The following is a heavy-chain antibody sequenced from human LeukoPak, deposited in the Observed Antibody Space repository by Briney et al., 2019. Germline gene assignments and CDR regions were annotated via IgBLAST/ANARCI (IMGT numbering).Heavy chain of an antibody. V-gene: IGHV3-11*01. J-gene: IGHJ5*02. CDR2: ISPSGSTK. Sequence: GGSLRLSCSASGFMLNDYYMTWIRQAPGKGLEWISYISPSGSTKYYAGSVTGRFTISRDNSKNTLYLQMNSLRAEDTAVYYCARSVVSSTWGQGTLVTVSS. CDR3: ARSVVSST. CDR1: GFMLNDYY. D-gene: IGHD2-15*01.